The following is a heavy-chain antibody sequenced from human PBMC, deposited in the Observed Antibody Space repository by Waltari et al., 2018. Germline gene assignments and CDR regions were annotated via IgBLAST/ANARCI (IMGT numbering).Heavy chain of an antibody. Sequence: QVQLVQSGAEVKKPGASVTVSCKASGYTFTGYYMHWVRQAPGQGLEWMGWINPNSGGTNYAQKFQGRVTMTRDTSISTAYMELSRLRSDDTAVYYCASSGSTVTTLYYYYYMDVWGKGTTVTVSS. CDR1: GYTFTGYY. V-gene: IGHV1-2*02. D-gene: IGHD4-17*01. CDR3: ASSGSTVTTLYYYYYMDV. J-gene: IGHJ6*03. CDR2: INPNSGGT.